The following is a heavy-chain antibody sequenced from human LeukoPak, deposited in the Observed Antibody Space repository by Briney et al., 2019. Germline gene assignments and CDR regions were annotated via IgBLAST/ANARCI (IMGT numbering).Heavy chain of an antibody. V-gene: IGHV3-23*01. J-gene: IGHJ4*02. Sequence: PGGPLRLSCAASGFTFSSYAMSWVRQAPGKGLEWVSAISGSGGSTYYADSVKGRFTISRDNSKNTLYLQMNSLRAEDTAVYYCAKDLGSNYYDSSGYWDYWGQGTLVTVSS. CDR1: GFTFSSYA. CDR2: ISGSGGST. D-gene: IGHD3-22*01. CDR3: AKDLGSNYYDSSGYWDY.